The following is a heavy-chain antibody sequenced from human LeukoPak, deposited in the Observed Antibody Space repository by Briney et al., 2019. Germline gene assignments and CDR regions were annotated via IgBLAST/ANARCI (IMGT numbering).Heavy chain of an antibody. Sequence: SETLSLTCTVSGGSISSSSYYWGWIRQPPGKGLEWIGSIYYSGSTYYNPSLKSRVTISVDTSKNQFSLKLSSVTAADTAMYYCARAAEHLQWLPFGPWSQGTLVTVSS. V-gene: IGHV4-39*07. J-gene: IGHJ5*02. D-gene: IGHD3-3*01. CDR1: GGSISSSSYY. CDR3: ARAAEHLQWLPFGP. CDR2: IYYSGST.